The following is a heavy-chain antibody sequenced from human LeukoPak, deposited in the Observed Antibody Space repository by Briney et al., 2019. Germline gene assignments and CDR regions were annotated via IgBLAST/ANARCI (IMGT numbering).Heavy chain of an antibody. D-gene: IGHD2-15*01. V-gene: IGHV3-7*01. CDR1: GFTFSSYW. Sequence: GGSLRLSCAASGFTFSSYWMSWVRQAPGKGLEWVANIKQDGSEKYYVDSVKGRFTISRDNAKNSLYLQMNSLRAEDTAVYYCAREVCGGCYTDGGMDVWGQGTTVTVSS. CDR3: AREVCGGCYTDGGMDV. J-gene: IGHJ6*02. CDR2: IKQDGSEK.